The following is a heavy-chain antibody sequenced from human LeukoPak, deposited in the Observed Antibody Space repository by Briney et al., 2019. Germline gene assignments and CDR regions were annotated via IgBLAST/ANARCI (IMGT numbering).Heavy chain of an antibody. CDR3: AREDYDFWSGYYFDY. D-gene: IGHD3-3*01. V-gene: IGHV1-18*01. Sequence: GASVKVSCKASGYTLTSYGISWVRQAPGQGLEWMGWISAYNGNTNYAQKLQGRVIMTTDTSTSTAYMELRSLRSDDTAVYYCAREDYDFWSGYYFDYWGQGTLVTVSS. J-gene: IGHJ4*02. CDR1: GYTLTSYG. CDR2: ISAYNGNT.